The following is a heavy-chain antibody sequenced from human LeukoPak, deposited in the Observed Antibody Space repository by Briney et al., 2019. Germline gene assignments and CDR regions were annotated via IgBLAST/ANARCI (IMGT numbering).Heavy chain of an antibody. CDR3: AKGDNRNDMRSPWFDP. CDR2: ISGSSDRT. D-gene: IGHD1-1*01. V-gene: IGHV3-23*01. Sequence: GGSLRLSCAASGFTFSSYAMNWFPQAPGEGLKGVSVISGSSDRTYYADSVKGRFTISRDNSKNTLYLQMNSLRAEDTAVYYCAKGDNRNDMRSPWFDPWGQGTLVTVSS. CDR1: GFTFSSYA. J-gene: IGHJ5*02.